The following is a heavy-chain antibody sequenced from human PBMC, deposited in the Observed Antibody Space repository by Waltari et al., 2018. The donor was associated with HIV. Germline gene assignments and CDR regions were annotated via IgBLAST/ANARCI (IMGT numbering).Heavy chain of an antibody. D-gene: IGHD3-16*01. CDR3: AKDQADYHDSSGYAA. V-gene: IGHV3-23*01. CDR1: GFIFRDSA. Sequence: VQLSVSGGNLVQPGGALAISCAFTGFIFRDSALAGVRQAPGMGREGHIVISGSGSRADYGDTAKGRVTVSRDNSKSTLHLQLTNHRVDDTAIYYWAKDQADYHDSSGYAAWGQGTLVTVSS. CDR2: ISGSGSRA. J-gene: IGHJ5*02.